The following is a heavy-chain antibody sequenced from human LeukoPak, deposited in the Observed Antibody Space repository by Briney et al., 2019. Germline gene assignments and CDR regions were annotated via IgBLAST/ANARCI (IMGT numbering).Heavy chain of an antibody. CDR3: AKGTTAMVTGGFDY. J-gene: IGHJ4*02. CDR2: ISWNSGSI. Sequence: PGGSLRLSCAASGFTFDDYAMHWVRQAPGKGLEWVSGISWNSGSIGYADSVKGRFTISRDNAKNSLYLQMNSLRAEDTALYYCAKGTTAMVTGGFDYWGQGTLVTVSS. V-gene: IGHV3-9*01. CDR1: GFTFDDYA. D-gene: IGHD5-18*01.